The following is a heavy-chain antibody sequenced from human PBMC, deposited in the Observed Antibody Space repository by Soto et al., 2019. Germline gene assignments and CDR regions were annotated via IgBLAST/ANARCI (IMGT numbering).Heavy chain of an antibody. CDR2: ISGGGPNT. D-gene: IGHD3-3*01. CDR3: AKLTNYDFWSGNSRAFDI. J-gene: IGHJ3*02. V-gene: IGHV3-23*01. CDR1: GFAFSNYA. Sequence: GGSLRLSCSASGFAFSNYALSWVRQAPGTGLEWVSTISGGGPNTYYADSVKGRFTISRDNSKNTLYLQMNSLRAEDKAVYYCAKLTNYDFWSGNSRAFDIWGPGTMVTVSS.